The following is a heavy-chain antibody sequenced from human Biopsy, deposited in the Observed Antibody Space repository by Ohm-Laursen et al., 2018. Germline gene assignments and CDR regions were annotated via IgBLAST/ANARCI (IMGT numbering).Heavy chain of an antibody. CDR3: ARGSNEYGGLYFPH. CDR2: ISHTGYT. CDR1: GGSFTGHY. J-gene: IGHJ1*01. Sequence: TLSLTCTVSGGSFTGHYWTWTRQPPGKGLEWIGHISHTGYTSYKSSLKSRVTISLDASRKHFSLRLTSLAAADTAVYYCARGSNEYGGLYFPHWGQGMLVTVSS. D-gene: IGHD4-23*01. V-gene: IGHV4-59*11.